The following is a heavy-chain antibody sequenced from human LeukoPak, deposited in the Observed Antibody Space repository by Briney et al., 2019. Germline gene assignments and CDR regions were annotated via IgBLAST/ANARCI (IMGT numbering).Heavy chain of an antibody. CDR1: GFTFSSYA. CDR3: AKDQQGGYSYVVDY. D-gene: IGHD5-18*01. V-gene: IGHV3-23*01. Sequence: GGSLRLSCEASGFTFSSYAMSWVRQAPGKGLEWVSAISGSGGSTYYADSVKGRFTISRDNSKNTLYLQMNSLRAEDTAVYYCAKDQQGGYSYVVDYWGQGTLVTVSS. CDR2: ISGSGGST. J-gene: IGHJ4*02.